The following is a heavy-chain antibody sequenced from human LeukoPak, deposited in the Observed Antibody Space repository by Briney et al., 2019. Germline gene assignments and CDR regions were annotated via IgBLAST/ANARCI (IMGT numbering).Heavy chain of an antibody. CDR3: ARVLYYDSSGYYYPVAFDI. CDR1: GYTFTGYY. V-gene: IGHV1-2*02. CDR2: INPNSGGT. Sequence: GALVKVSCKASGYTFTGYYMHWVRQAPGQGLEWMGWINPNSGGTNYAQKFQGRVTMTRDTSISTAYMELSRLRSDDTAVYYCARVLYYDSSGYYYPVAFDIWGQGTMVTVSS. J-gene: IGHJ3*02. D-gene: IGHD3-22*01.